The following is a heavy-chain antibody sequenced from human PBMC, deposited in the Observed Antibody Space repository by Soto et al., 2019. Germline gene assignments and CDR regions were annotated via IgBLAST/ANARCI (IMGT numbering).Heavy chain of an antibody. V-gene: IGHV1-69*12. CDR2: IIPSFGTP. D-gene: IGHD2-21*01. Sequence: QVQLVQSGAEVKEPGSSVQVSCKASGDNFNTYTITWVRQAPGQGLEWMGGIIPSFGTPIYAQKLQGRVTITADESTSTVHMELNSLTSEDTAMYYCARELHGSWDYWGQGTLDTVSS. CDR3: ARELHGSWDY. J-gene: IGHJ4*02. CDR1: GDNFNTYT.